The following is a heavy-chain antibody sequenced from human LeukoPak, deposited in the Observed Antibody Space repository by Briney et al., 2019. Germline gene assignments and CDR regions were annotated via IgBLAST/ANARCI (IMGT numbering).Heavy chain of an antibody. CDR1: GGSFSGYY. V-gene: IGHV4-34*01. CDR2: INHSGST. Sequence: SETLSLTCAVCGGSFSGYYWSWIRQPPGKGLEWIGEINHSGSTNYNPSLKSRVTISVDTSKNQFSLKLSSVTAADTAVYYCARLCMVRGAVFDPWGQGTLVTVSS. D-gene: IGHD3-10*01. CDR3: ARLCMVRGAVFDP. J-gene: IGHJ5*02.